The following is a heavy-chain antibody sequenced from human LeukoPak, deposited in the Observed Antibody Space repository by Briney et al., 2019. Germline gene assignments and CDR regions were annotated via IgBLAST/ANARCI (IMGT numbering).Heavy chain of an antibody. D-gene: IGHD6-13*01. Sequence: GGSLRLSCAASGLTVSSNYMSWVRQAPGKGLEWVSVIYSGGSTYYADSVKGRFTISRDNSKNTLYLQMNSLRAEDTAVYYCARGIAAAATFDYWGQGTLVTVSS. J-gene: IGHJ4*02. V-gene: IGHV3-53*01. CDR2: IYSGGST. CDR1: GLTVSSNY. CDR3: ARGIAAAATFDY.